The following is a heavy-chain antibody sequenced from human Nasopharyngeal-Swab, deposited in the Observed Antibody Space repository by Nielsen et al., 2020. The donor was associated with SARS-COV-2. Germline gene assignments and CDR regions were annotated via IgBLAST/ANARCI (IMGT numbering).Heavy chain of an antibody. CDR1: GFTFSSYW. D-gene: IGHD4-17*01. CDR3: AKDYGDYPWYFDY. Sequence: GESLKISCAASGFTFSSYWMSWVRQAPGKGLEWVANIKQDGSEKYYVDSVKGRFTISRDNAKNSLYLQMNSLRAEDTAVYYCAKDYGDYPWYFDYWGQGTPVTVSS. V-gene: IGHV3-7*03. J-gene: IGHJ4*02. CDR2: IKQDGSEK.